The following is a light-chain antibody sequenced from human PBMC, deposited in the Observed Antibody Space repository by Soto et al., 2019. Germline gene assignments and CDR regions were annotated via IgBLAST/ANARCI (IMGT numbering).Light chain of an antibody. CDR2: GAS. V-gene: IGKV3-15*01. Sequence: EIVMTQSPATLSVSPGERATLSCRASQSISSYLAWYQQKPGQAPRLLIYGASTRATAIPARFSGGGSGTEFTITINSLQSEDVAVYYCHQVNDWPRGTFGQGTKVEVK. CDR1: QSISSY. J-gene: IGKJ1*01. CDR3: HQVNDWPRGT.